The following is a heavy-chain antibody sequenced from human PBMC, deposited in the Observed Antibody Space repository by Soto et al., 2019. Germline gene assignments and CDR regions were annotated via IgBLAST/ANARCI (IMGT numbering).Heavy chain of an antibody. D-gene: IGHD6-6*01. J-gene: IGHJ3*02. CDR2: ISSSSSYI. Sequence: GGSLRLSCAASGFTFSSYSMNWVRQAPGKGLEWVSSISSSSSYIYYADTVKGRFTISRDNAKNSLYLQMNSLRAEDTSVYYCAKFSGYSSSPDAFDIWGQGTMVTVSS. V-gene: IGHV3-21*01. CDR3: AKFSGYSSSPDAFDI. CDR1: GFTFSSYS.